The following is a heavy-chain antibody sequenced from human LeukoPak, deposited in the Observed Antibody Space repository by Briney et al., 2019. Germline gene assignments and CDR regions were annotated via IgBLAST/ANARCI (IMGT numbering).Heavy chain of an antibody. CDR1: GFTVSSNY. J-gene: IGHJ4*02. CDR2: IKQDGSEK. D-gene: IGHD3-10*01. V-gene: IGHV3-7*01. Sequence: GSLRLSCAAPGFTVSSNYMSWVRQAPGKGLEWVANIKQDGSEKYYVDSVKGRFTISRDNAKNSLYLQMNSLRAEDTAVYYCARDRGGYYFDYWGQGTLVTVSS. CDR3: ARDRGGYYFDY.